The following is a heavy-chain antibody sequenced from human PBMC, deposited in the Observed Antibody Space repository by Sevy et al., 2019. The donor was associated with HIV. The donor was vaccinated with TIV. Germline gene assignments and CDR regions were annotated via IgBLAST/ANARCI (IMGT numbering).Heavy chain of an antibody. CDR1: GFIFSNYA. V-gene: IGHV3-30*02. CDR3: AKVRYCSSASCHSGAADRAFYYSYYGVDV. D-gene: IGHD2-2*01. CDR2: IRYDGSNK. Sequence: GGSLRLSCAASGFIFSNYAMHWVRQAPGQGLEWLAFIRYDGSNKHYADSVKGRFTISKDNSKNTLYLQMNSLRTEDTTGYYCAKVRYCSSASCHSGAADRAFYYSYYGVDVWGQVTTVTVSS. J-gene: IGHJ6*02.